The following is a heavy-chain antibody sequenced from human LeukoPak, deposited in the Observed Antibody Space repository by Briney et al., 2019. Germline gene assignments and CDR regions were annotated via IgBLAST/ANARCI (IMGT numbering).Heavy chain of an antibody. CDR2: IYYSGST. CDR1: GGSISSSSYY. Sequence: SETLSLTCTVSGGSISSSSYYWGWIRQPPGKGLEWIGSIYYSGSTYYNPSLKSRVTISVDTSKNQFSLKLSSVTAADTAVYCCARGSLRAAAPHYWGQGTLVTVSS. CDR3: ARGSLRAAAPHY. V-gene: IGHV4-39*07. D-gene: IGHD6-13*01. J-gene: IGHJ4*02.